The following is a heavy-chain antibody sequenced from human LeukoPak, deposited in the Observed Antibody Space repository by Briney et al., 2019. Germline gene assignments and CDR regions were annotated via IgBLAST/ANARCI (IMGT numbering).Heavy chain of an antibody. CDR1: GFTFSSYS. J-gene: IGHJ4*02. CDR2: ISSSSSYI. D-gene: IGHD1-7*01. Sequence: GGSLRLSCAPSGFTFSSYSMNWVRQAPGKGLEWVSSISSSSSYIYYADSLKGRFTISRDNAKNSLYLQMNSLRAEDTAVYYCARDRGSNWNYDYWGQGTLVTVSS. V-gene: IGHV3-21*01. CDR3: ARDRGSNWNYDY.